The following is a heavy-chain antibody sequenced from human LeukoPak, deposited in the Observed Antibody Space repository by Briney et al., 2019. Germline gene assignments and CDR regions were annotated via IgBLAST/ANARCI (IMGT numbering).Heavy chain of an antibody. D-gene: IGHD3-22*01. J-gene: IGHJ3*02. CDR1: GDSISSGDYY. CDR3: ASGPYSYDSSGAFDI. Sequence: SQTLSLTCTVSGDSISSGDYYWSWIRQPAGKGLEWIGRISSSGSTNYNPSLKRRVTISVDTSKNQFSLKLSSVTAADTAVYFCASGPYSYDSSGAFDIWGQGTMVTVSS. CDR2: ISSSGST. V-gene: IGHV4-61*02.